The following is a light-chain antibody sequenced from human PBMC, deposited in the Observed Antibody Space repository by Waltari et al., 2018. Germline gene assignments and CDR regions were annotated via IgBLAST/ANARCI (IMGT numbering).Light chain of an antibody. CDR3: QRYNSYPIT. CDR1: QSIGSW. Sequence: DIQMTQSPSTLSASVGDRVTITCRDSQSIGSWLAWYQQKPGKAPKLLIYEATSLESGVPSRFSASGSGTEFTLTISSLQPDDFATYYCQRYNSYPITFGPGTKVDI. J-gene: IGKJ3*01. V-gene: IGKV1-5*03. CDR2: EAT.